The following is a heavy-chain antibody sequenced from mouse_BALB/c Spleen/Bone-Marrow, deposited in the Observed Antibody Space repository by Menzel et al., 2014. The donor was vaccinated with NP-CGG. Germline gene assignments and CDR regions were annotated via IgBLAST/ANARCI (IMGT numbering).Heavy chain of an antibody. CDR2: IYPGSGST. J-gene: IGHJ3*01. CDR3: TGGFAY. Sequence: GSELVRPGASVKLSCKASGYTFTSYWMHWVKQRHGQGLEWIGNIYPGSGSTNYDEKFKSKGTLTVDTSSSTAYMHLSSLTSEDSAVYYCTGGFAYWGQGTLVTVSA. CDR1: GYTFTSYW. V-gene: IGHV1S22*01.